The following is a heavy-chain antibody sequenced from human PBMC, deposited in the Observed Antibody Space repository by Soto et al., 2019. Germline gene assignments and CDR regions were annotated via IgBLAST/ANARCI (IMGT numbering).Heavy chain of an antibody. CDR1: GGTFSSYT. CDR2: IIPILGIA. V-gene: IGHV1-69*02. J-gene: IGHJ4*02. CDR3: ARAPRLYFDY. Sequence: QVQLVKSGAEVKKPGSSVKVSCQASGGTFSSYTTTWIRRAPGQGVGWMGRIIPILGIANYAQRFKGRVTITADKSTSTAYMELSSLRAEDTAVYYCARAPRLYFDYWGQGTLVTVSS.